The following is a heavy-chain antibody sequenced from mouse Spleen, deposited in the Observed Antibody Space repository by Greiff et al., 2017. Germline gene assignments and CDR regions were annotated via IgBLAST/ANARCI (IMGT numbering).Heavy chain of an antibody. CDR3: ARPTGTRGYYFDY. CDR2: ISSGSSTI. Sequence: EVHLVESGGGLVKPGGSLKLSCAASGFTFSDYGMHWVRQAPEKGLEWVAYISSGSSTIYYADTVKGRFTISRDNAKNTLFLQMTSLRSEDTAMYYCARPTGTRGYYFDYWGQGTTLTVSS. V-gene: IGHV5-17*01. CDR1: GFTFSDYG. D-gene: IGHD4-1*01. J-gene: IGHJ2*01.